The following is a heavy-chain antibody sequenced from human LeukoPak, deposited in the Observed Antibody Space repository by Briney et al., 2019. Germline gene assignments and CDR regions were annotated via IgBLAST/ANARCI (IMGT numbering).Heavy chain of an antibody. CDR1: GFTFSSYW. Sequence: RPGGSLRLSCAASGFTFSSYWMSWVRQAPGKGLEWVANIKQDGSEKYYVDSVKGRFTISRDNAKNSLYLQMNSLRAEDTGVYYCARRIAVADNYFDYWGQGTLVTVSS. V-gene: IGHV3-7*01. CDR2: IKQDGSEK. D-gene: IGHD6-19*01. CDR3: ARRIAVADNYFDY. J-gene: IGHJ4*02.